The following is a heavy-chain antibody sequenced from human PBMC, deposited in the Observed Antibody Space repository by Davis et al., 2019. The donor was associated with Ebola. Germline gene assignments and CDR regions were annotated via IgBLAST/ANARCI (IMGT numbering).Heavy chain of an antibody. CDR3: ARGQTGDEGWFDY. Sequence: PSETLSLTCTVSGYSISSGYYWGWIRQPPGKGLEWIGTVYHSGTTYYNPSLKSRVAISVDTSKNQFSLKLSSVTAADTAVYYCARGQTGDEGWFDYWGQGTLVTVSS. J-gene: IGHJ4*02. CDR1: GYSISSGYY. D-gene: IGHD7-27*01. V-gene: IGHV4-38-2*02. CDR2: VYHSGTT.